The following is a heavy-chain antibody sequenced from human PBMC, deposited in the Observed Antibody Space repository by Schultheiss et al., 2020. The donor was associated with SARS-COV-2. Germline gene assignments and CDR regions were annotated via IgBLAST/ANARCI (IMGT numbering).Heavy chain of an antibody. J-gene: IGHJ6*02. CDR2: LSYDGSNK. V-gene: IGHV3-30*18. CDR3: AKDLSGWYSSSSLYGMDV. CDR1: GFAFSNSG. D-gene: IGHD6-6*01. Sequence: GGSLRLSCAASGFAFSNSGMHWVRQAPGKGLEWVAVLSYDGSNKCCADSVKGRFTISRDTSRNTLYLQMSSLRGDDTAVYYCAKDLSGWYSSSSLYGMDVWGQGTTVTVSS.